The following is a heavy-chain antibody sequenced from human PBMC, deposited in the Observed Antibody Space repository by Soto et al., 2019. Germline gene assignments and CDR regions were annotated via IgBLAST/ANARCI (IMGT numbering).Heavy chain of an antibody. D-gene: IGHD1-26*01. V-gene: IGHV3-53*01. CDR1: GFTVSSNY. CDR3: AANPFIVGGTPTDY. CDR2: IYSGGST. Sequence: EVQLVESGGGLIQPGGSLRLSCAASGFTVSSNYMSWVRQAPGKGLEWVSVIYSGGSTYYADSVKGRFTISRDNSKNTLYLQMNSLRAEDTAVYYCAANPFIVGGTPTDYWGQGTLVTVSS. J-gene: IGHJ4*02.